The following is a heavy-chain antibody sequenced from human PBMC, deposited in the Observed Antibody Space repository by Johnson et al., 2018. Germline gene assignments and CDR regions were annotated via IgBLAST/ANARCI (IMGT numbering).Heavy chain of an antibody. V-gene: IGHV3-30-3*01. CDR1: GFTFSNFA. J-gene: IGHJ3*01. CDR3: ARRRAVYRDAAAFDV. Sequence: QVQLVQSGGGVVQPGRSLRLSCAASGFTFSNFAMHWVRQAPGKGLEWVAVISYDAVNIYYADSVKGRFTISRDNFRNTLYLNVSSLTTDETAMYYCARRRAVYRDAAAFDVWGQGTMVTVSS. D-gene: IGHD3-16*02. CDR2: ISYDAVNI.